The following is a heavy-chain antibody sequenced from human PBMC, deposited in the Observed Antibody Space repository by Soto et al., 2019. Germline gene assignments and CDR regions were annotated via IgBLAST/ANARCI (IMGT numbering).Heavy chain of an antibody. D-gene: IGHD2-21*01. CDR2: IKHDGSEK. J-gene: IGHJ6*02. CDR1: GFPFRNYW. V-gene: IGHV3-7*03. Sequence: EEELVESGGGLVQPGGSLRLSCIVSGFPFRNYWMTWVRQAPGKGLEWVAHIKHDGSEKYYAYSVKGLFTISRDNAKESLFVQMKHLTGEDTAIYFCARLSIKKYTRPLYSYFYGMDVWGQGTMVLVSS. CDR3: ARLSIKKYTRPLYSYFYGMDV.